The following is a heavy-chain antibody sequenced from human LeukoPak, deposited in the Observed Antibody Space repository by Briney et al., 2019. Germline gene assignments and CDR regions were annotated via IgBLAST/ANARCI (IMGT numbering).Heavy chain of an antibody. CDR1: GFTFYNYW. D-gene: IGHD6-19*01. V-gene: IGHV3-74*01. Sequence: GGSLRLSCAASGFTFYNYWMHWVRHAPGKGLVWVSRINSDGSSTNYADSVKGRFTISRDNAKNTLYLQMNSLRVEDTAVYYCAAPGGGSGWYWAWGQGTLVTVSS. CDR3: AAPGGGSGWYWA. J-gene: IGHJ5*02. CDR2: INSDGSST.